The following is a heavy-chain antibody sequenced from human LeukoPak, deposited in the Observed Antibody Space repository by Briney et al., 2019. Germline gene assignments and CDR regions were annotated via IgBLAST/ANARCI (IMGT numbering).Heavy chain of an antibody. CDR2: ISGKCGDT. CDR1: RFTFSNYA. V-gene: IGHV3-23*01. J-gene: IGHJ5*02. Sequence: GFLRLSCAASRFTFSNYAMNWVRQAPGKGLEWVSAISGKCGDTYYADSVKGRFTISRDNSKNRLYLQMNSLRAEDTAVYYCAKSFGDYSSTWNTRNWFDPWGQGTLVTVSS. D-gene: IGHD6-13*01. CDR3: AKSFGDYSSTWNTRNWFDP.